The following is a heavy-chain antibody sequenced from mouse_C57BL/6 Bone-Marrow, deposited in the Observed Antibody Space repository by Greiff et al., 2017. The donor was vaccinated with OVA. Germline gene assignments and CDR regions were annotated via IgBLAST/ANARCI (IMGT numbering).Heavy chain of an antibody. CDR3: ARSGGRAMDY. V-gene: IGHV1-58*01. Sequence: VQLQQSGAELVRPGSSVKMSCKTSGYTFTSYGINWVKQRPGQGLEWIGYIYIGNGYTAYNEKFKGKATLTSDTSSSTAYMQLSSLTSEDSAIYFCARSGGRAMDYWGQGTSVTVSS. J-gene: IGHJ4*01. D-gene: IGHD1-1*02. CDR2: IYIGNGYT. CDR1: GYTFTSYG.